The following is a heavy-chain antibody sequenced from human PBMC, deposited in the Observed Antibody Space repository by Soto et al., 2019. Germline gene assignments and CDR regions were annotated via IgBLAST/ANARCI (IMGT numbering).Heavy chain of an antibody. Sequence: SETLSLTCAVYGGSFSGYYWSWIRQPPRKGLEWIGEINHSGSTNYNPSLKSRVTISVDTSKNQFSLKLSSVTAADTAVYYCARVKRFLEWLLWDGSTSNDYYYYYMDVWGKGTTVTVSS. J-gene: IGHJ6*03. CDR3: ARVKRFLEWLLWDGSTSNDYYYYYMDV. D-gene: IGHD3-3*01. CDR2: INHSGST. CDR1: GGSFSGYY. V-gene: IGHV4-34*01.